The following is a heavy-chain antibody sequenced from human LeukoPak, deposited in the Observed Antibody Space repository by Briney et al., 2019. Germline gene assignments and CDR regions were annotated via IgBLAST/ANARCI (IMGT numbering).Heavy chain of an antibody. D-gene: IGHD3-3*01. CDR1: GFTFSNYW. CDR3: ENEALQVNYDFWSGYTCT. V-gene: IGHV3-74*01. CDR2: IKSNESSR. J-gene: IGHJ3*01. Sequence: PGGSLRLSCAASGFTFSNYWMHWVRQAPGKGLVWVSRIKSNESSRSYAHSVKGRFTISRDNAKNTPYMQMNSLRAEGTAVSYCENEALQVNYDFWSGYTCTWGQPTRATVSS.